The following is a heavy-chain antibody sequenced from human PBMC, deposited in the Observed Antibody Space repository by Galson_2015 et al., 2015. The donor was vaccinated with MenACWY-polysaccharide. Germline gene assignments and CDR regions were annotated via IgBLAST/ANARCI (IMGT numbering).Heavy chain of an antibody. V-gene: IGHV4-38-2*01. CDR3: ARVEKYSGSYYILH. J-gene: IGHJ4*02. CDR1: GYSLRSGYY. CDR2: IHHSGST. Sequence: TLSLTCAVSGYSLRSGYYWGWLRRPPGKGLEWIGSIHHSGSTYYNPSLKSRVTISGDTSENQFSLKLSSVTAADTAVYYCARVEKYSGSYYILHWGQGTLVTVSS. D-gene: IGHD1-26*01.